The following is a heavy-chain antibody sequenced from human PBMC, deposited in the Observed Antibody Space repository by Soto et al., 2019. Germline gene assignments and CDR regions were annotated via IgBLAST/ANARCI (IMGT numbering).Heavy chain of an antibody. CDR1: GFTFTIYS. D-gene: IGHD6-13*01. CDR2: ISYDGSKK. Sequence: VQLVESGGGVVQPGGSLTLSCAASGFTFTIYSMHWVRQAPGKGLEWVAVISYDGSKKYYADSVKGRFTISRDNSENTLDLLMNSLREEDAAVYYCARDYGTNCWYQMVDYWGQGTPVTVSS. CDR3: ARDYGTNCWYQMVDY. V-gene: IGHV3-30-3*01. J-gene: IGHJ4*02.